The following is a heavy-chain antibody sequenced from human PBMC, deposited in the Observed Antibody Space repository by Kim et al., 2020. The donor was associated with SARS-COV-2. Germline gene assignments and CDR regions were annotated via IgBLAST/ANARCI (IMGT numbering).Heavy chain of an antibody. J-gene: IGHJ4*02. V-gene: IGHV3-23*01. CDR1: GFSFRSYA. Sequence: GGSLRLSCAASGFSFRSYAMNWVRQAPGKGLEWVSTISGSGGSTYYADSVKGRFTISRDNSKNMLFLQMISLRAEDTAVYYCAKGDPYGYLVDYWGQGTL. CDR3: AKGDPYGYLVDY. CDR2: ISGSGGST. D-gene: IGHD5-18*01.